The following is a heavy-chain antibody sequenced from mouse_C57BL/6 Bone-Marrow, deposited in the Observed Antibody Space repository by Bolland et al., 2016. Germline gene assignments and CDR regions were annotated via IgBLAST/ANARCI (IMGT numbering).Heavy chain of an antibody. CDR3: ARRHDYDGYYAMDY. Sequence: YNEKFKSKATLTVDKSSSTAYMQLSSLTSEDSAVYYCARRHDYDGYYAMDYWGQGTS. J-gene: IGHJ4*01. V-gene: IGHV1-64*01. D-gene: IGHD2-4*01.